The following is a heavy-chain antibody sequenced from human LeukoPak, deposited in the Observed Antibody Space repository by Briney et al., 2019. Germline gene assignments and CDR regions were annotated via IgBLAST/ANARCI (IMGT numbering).Heavy chain of an antibody. CDR3: ALLGGSYYNPYYYYGMDV. CDR1: GFTFSSYA. CDR2: ISGSGGST. V-gene: IGHV3-23*01. J-gene: IGHJ6*02. Sequence: GGSLRLSCAASGFTFSSYAMSWVRQAPGKGLEWVSAISGSGGSTYYADSVKGRFTISRDNAKNSLYLQMNSLRAEDTAVYYCALLGGSYYNPYYYYGMDVWGQGTTVTVSS. D-gene: IGHD1-26*01.